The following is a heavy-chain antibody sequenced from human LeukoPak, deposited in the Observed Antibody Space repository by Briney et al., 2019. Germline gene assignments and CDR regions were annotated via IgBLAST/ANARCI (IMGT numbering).Heavy chain of an antibody. CDR1: SGSISTYY. J-gene: IGHJ6*03. CDR3: ARTTEGGYTYDYFYYYYMDV. CDR2: IYTSGST. Sequence: SETLSLTCTVSSGSISTYYWNWIRQPAGKGLEWIGRIYTSGSTNYNPSLKSRVTMSVDTSKNQFSLKLSSVTAADTAVYYCARTTEGGYTYDYFYYYYMDVWGKGTTVTISS. V-gene: IGHV4-4*07. D-gene: IGHD5-18*01.